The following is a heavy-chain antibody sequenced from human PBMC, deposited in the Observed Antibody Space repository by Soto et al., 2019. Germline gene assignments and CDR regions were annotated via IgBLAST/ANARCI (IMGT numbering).Heavy chain of an antibody. CDR3: ASSYGSGYRAFDY. CDR1: GDTFTFYS. V-gene: IGHV1-69*02. J-gene: IGHJ4*02. Sequence: QVQLVQSGAEVKRPGSSVKVSCKASGDTFTFYSINWVRQAPGLGLEWMGRINPILSMSNYAQRFQGRGTMTAEKSTGKAQIELSSLRSEDTGMYYCASSYGSGYRAFDYWGQGALVTVSS. D-gene: IGHD3-10*01. CDR2: INPILSMS.